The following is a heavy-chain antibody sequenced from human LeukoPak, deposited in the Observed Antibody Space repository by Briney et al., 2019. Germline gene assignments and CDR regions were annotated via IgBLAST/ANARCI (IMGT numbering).Heavy chain of an antibody. J-gene: IGHJ4*02. CDR1: GGSFSGYY. CDR3: ASLRVVPAAMGTFDY. CDR2: INHSGST. Sequence: SETLSLTCAVYGGSFSGYYWSWIRQPPGKGLEWIGEINHSGSTNYNPSLKSRVTISVDTSKNQFSLKLSSVTAADTAVYYCASLRVVPAAMGTFDYWGQGTLATVSS. D-gene: IGHD2-2*01. V-gene: IGHV4-34*01.